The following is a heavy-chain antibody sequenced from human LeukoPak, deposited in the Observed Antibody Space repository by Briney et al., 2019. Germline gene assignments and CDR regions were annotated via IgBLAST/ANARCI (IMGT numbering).Heavy chain of an antibody. CDR3: TTDGVPAAIPFDY. J-gene: IGHJ4*02. D-gene: IGHD2-2*02. CDR2: IKSKTDGGTT. CDR1: GFTFSNAW. V-gene: IGHV3-15*01. Sequence: PGGSLRLSCAASGFTFSNAWMSWVRQAPGKGLEWVGRIKSKTDGGTTDYAAPVKGRFTISRDDSKNTLYLQMNSLKTEDTAVYYCTTDGVPAAIPFDYWGQGTLVTVSS.